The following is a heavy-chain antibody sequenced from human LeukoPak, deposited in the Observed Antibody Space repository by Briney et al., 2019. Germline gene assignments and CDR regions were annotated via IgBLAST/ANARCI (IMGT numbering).Heavy chain of an antibody. Sequence: SETLSLTCTVSGGSISSSSYYWGWIRQPPGKGLEWIGSIYYSGSTYYNPSPKSRVTISVDTSKNQFSLKLSSATAADTAVYYCARESRIAARPWWFDPWGQGTLVTVSS. CDR3: ARESRIAARPWWFDP. V-gene: IGHV4-39*07. CDR1: GGSISSSSYY. J-gene: IGHJ5*02. CDR2: IYYSGST. D-gene: IGHD6-6*01.